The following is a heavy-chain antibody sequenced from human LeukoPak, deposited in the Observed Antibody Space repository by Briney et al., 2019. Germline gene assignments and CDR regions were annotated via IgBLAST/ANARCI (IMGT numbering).Heavy chain of an antibody. J-gene: IGHJ4*02. CDR3: ARGRGWYGSGSHRFDY. V-gene: IGHV4-39*07. D-gene: IGHD3-10*01. Sequence: PSETLSLTCTVSGGSISSSSYYWGWIRQPPGKGLEWIGSIYYSGSTYYNPSLKSRVTISVDTSKNQFSLKLSSVTAADTAVYYCARGRGWYGSGSHRFDYWGQGTLVTVSS. CDR1: GGSISSSSYY. CDR2: IYYSGST.